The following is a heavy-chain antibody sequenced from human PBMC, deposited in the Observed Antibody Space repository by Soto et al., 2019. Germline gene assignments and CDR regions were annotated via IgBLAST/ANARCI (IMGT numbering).Heavy chain of an antibody. CDR1: GFTFSRYT. Sequence: LRLSCAASGFTFSRYTMNWVRQAPGRGLEYVSSISGSGTSIYYADSMKGRFTISRDNAKNSLYLQINRLTADDTGLYYCARDPSGALPGFDYWGQGTPVTVSS. J-gene: IGHJ4*02. CDR2: ISGSGTSI. CDR3: ARDPSGALPGFDY. V-gene: IGHV3-21*01. D-gene: IGHD3-3*01.